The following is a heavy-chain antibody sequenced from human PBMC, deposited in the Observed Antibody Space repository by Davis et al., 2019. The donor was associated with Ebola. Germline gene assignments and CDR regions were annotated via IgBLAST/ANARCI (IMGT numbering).Heavy chain of an antibody. J-gene: IGHJ6*02. V-gene: IGHV1-3*01. D-gene: IGHD6-6*01. CDR3: ARGSSKAYYYYGMDV. Sequence: AASVKVPCKASGYTFTSSAMHWVRQAPGQRLEWMGWINAGNGNTKYSQKFQGRVTITRDTSASTAYMELSSLRSEDTAVYYCARGSSKAYYYYGMDVWGQGTTVTVSS. CDR2: INAGNGNT. CDR1: GYTFTSSA.